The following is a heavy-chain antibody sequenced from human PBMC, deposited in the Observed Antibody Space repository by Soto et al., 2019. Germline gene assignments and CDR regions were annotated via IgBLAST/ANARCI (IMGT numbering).Heavy chain of an antibody. CDR3: ARDRPYSSGPRWGFDY. Sequence: ASVKVSCKASGGTFSSYAISWVRQAPGQGLEWMGGIIPIFGTANYAQKFQGRATITADESTSTAYMELSSLRSEDTAVYYCARDRPYSSGPRWGFDYWGQGTLVTVSS. V-gene: IGHV1-69*13. D-gene: IGHD6-19*01. CDR1: GGTFSSYA. J-gene: IGHJ4*02. CDR2: IIPIFGTA.